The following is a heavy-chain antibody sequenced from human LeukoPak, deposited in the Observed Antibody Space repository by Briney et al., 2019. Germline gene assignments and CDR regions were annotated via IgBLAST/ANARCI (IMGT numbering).Heavy chain of an antibody. CDR1: GGSISSSSYY. D-gene: IGHD3-10*01. CDR2: IYTSGST. Sequence: PSGTLSLTCTVSGGSISSSSYYWSWIRQPAGKGLEWIGRIYTSGSTNYNPSLKSRVTMSVDTSKNQFSLKLSSVTAADTAVYYCARDPLGWFGEPGFDYWGQGTLVTVSS. V-gene: IGHV4-61*02. CDR3: ARDPLGWFGEPGFDY. J-gene: IGHJ4*02.